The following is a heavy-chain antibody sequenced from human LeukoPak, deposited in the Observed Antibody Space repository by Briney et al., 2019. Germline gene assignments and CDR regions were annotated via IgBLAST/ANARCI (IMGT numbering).Heavy chain of an antibody. J-gene: IGHJ4*02. CDR3: ARAGRGTSSRALDY. D-gene: IGHD1-1*01. Sequence: PSETLSLTCAISGGSFTDYYWIWPRQPPGKGLEWIGDINDSGSTNSSPSLKSRVVISLDTSKSQLSLKLSPVTAADTATYFCARAGRGTSSRALDYWGQGTLVTVSS. V-gene: IGHV4-34*01. CDR1: GGSFTDYY. CDR2: INDSGST.